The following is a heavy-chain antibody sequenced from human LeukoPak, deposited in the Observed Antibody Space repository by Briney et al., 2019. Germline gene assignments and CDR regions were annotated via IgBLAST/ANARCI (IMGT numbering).Heavy chain of an antibody. CDR1: GGSISIYY. J-gene: IGHJ6*03. CDR3: ARGSNDYSNYYYYMDV. V-gene: IGHV4-59*01. CDR2: IHYSGYT. D-gene: IGHD4-11*01. Sequence: SETLSLTCIVSGGSISIYYWSWIRQPPGKGLEWIGYIHYSGYTKYNPSLKGRVTISVDTSKNQLSLKLSSVTAADTAVYYCARGSNDYSNYYYYMDVWGKGTTVTVSS.